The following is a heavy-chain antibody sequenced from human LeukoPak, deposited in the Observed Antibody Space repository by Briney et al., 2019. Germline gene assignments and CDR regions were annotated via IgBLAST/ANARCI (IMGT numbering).Heavy chain of an antibody. V-gene: IGHV4-34*01. CDR1: GGSFSGYY. CDR3: ARASSVWGSYRPFISYYFDY. Sequence: SETLSLTCAVYGGSFSGYYWSWIRQPPGKGLEWIGEINHSGSTNYNPSLKSRVTISVDTSKNQFSLKLSSVTAADTAVYYCARASSVWGSYRPFISYYFDYWGQGTLVTVSS. J-gene: IGHJ4*02. D-gene: IGHD3-16*02. CDR2: INHSGST.